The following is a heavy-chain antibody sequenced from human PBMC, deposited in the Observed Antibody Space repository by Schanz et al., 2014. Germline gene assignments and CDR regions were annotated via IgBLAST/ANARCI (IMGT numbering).Heavy chain of an antibody. CDR3: ATLDYADSVS. Sequence: QVQLVQSGAEVKKPGSSVKVSCTASGGTFSSYTISWIRQAPGQGLEWMGRIIPVLAIADYAQKFQGRVTITADTSTTTAYMELSGLRSDDTAVYYCATLDYADSVSWGQGTLVTVSS. V-gene: IGHV1-69*02. CDR1: GGTFSSYT. D-gene: IGHD4-17*01. CDR2: IIPVLAIA. J-gene: IGHJ5*02.